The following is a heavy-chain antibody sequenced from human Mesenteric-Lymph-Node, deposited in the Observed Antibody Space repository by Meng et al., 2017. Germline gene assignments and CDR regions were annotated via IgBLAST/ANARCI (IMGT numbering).Heavy chain of an antibody. J-gene: IGHJ4*01. V-gene: IGHV3-15*01. CDR3: NRGEYSHGWLFDD. Sequence: GGSLRLSCAASGFTFANAWMSWVRQAPGKGLEYVGRIKSKADGGSTEYAAPVRGRFTISRDDSKNTLYLQMSSLQTEDTAVYYCNRGEYSHGWLFDDWGQGTLVTVSS. CDR1: GFTFANAW. CDR2: IKSKADGGST. D-gene: IGHD6-19*01.